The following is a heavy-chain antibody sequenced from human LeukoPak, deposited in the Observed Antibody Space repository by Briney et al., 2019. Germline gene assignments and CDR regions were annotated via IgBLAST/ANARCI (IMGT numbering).Heavy chain of an antibody. CDR2: INHSGST. J-gene: IGHJ4*02. D-gene: IGHD3-22*01. CDR3: ARDNIRYYDSSGYAGGFDY. CDR1: GGSFSGYY. Sequence: PSETLSLTCAVYGGSFSGYYWSWIRQPPGKGLEWIGEINHSGSTNYNPSLKSRVTISVDTSKNQFSLKLSSVTAADTAVYYCARDNIRYYDSSGYAGGFDYWGQGTLVTDSS. V-gene: IGHV4-34*01.